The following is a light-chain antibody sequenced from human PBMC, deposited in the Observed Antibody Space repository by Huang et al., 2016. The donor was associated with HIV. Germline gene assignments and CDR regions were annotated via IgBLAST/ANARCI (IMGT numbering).Light chain of an antibody. V-gene: IGKV1-39*01. CDR2: SAS. CDR3: QQSYSFPRT. CDR1: QSISNY. J-gene: IGKJ1*01. Sequence: DIQMTQSPSSLSASVGDRVTITCRASQSISNYLNWYQQRPGKASKLLIYSASSLQSGVPSRFCGRGSGTDFTLTISSLQPEDFATYYCQQSYSFPRTFGQGTQVEIK.